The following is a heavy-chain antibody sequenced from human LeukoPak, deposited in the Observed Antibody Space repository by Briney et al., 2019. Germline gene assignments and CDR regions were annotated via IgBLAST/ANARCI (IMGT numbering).Heavy chain of an antibody. CDR2: IKQDGSEK. Sequence: GGSLRLSCAASGFTFSSYWMSWVRQAPGKGLEWVANIKQDGSEKYYVDSVKGRFTISRDNAKNSLYLQMNSLRAEDTAVYYCARDVRVYPHRFFDYWGQGTLVTVSS. V-gene: IGHV3-7*01. J-gene: IGHJ4*02. D-gene: IGHD6-13*01. CDR1: GFTFSSYW. CDR3: ARDVRVYPHRFFDY.